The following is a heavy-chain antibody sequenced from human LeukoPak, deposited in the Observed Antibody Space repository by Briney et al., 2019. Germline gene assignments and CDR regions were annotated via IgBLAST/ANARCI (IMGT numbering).Heavy chain of an antibody. J-gene: IGHJ6*02. CDR2: ISWNSGSI. D-gene: IGHD1-26*01. CDR1: GFTFDDYA. Sequence: GGSLRLSCAASGFTFDDYAMHWVRQAPGKGLEWVSGISWNSGSIGYADSVKGRFTISRDNAKNSLYPQMNSLRAEDTALYYCAKDMYELPKYGMDVWGQGTTVTVSS. CDR3: AKDMYELPKYGMDV. V-gene: IGHV3-9*01.